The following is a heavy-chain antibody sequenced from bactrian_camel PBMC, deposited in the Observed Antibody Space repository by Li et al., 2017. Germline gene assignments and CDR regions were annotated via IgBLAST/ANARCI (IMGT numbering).Heavy chain of an antibody. CDR3: AHATGGLCSFALAKWRY. CDR2: VREDGST. D-gene: IGHD2*01. Sequence: HVQLVESGGGSVEAGGSLTVSCAVSGDTYPWYCMSWFRQAPGKRREAVGSVREDGSTTYLDEVRGRFTISKDAKDTLYLRMNSLEPEDTAMYLCAHATGGLCSFALAKWRYWGQGTQVTVS. J-gene: IGHJ4*01. V-gene: IGHV3S26*01. CDR1: GDTYPWYC.